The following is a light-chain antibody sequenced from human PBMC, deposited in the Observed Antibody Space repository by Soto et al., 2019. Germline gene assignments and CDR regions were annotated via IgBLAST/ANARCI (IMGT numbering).Light chain of an antibody. Sequence: DFVVPQSPDSLAVSLGERATINCQSSQSLFYNSDNKDYLRWYQQKPGQPPKLLIYWASTRESGVPDRFSGAGSGTDFTLTISSLQAEDVAVYYCQQYYDTPLTFGGGTRVEIK. CDR1: QSLFYNSDNKDY. V-gene: IGKV4-1*01. CDR2: WAS. J-gene: IGKJ4*01. CDR3: QQYYDTPLT.